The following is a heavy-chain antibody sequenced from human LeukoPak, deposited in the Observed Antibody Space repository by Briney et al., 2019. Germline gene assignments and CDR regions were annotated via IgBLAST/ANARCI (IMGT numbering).Heavy chain of an antibody. D-gene: IGHD4-17*01. CDR2: IRYDGSNK. V-gene: IGHV3-30*02. CDR1: GFTFSSYG. Sequence: PGGSLRLSCAASGFTFSSYGMHWVRQAPGKGLEWVAFIRYDGSNKYYADSVKGRFTISRDNSKNTLYLQMNSLRAEDTAVYYCAAVYDYGDLIFDYWGQGTLVTVSS. J-gene: IGHJ4*02. CDR3: AAVYDYGDLIFDY.